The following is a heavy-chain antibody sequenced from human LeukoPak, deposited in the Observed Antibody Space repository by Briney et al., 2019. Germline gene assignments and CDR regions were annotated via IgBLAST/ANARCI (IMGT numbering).Heavy chain of an antibody. Sequence: GGSLRLSCAASGFTFDDYAMHWVRQAPGKGLEWVSGISWRSDSVDYADSVKGRFTISRDNAKSSLYQQMNSLRADDTALYYCAKDWSYGGNSWKYFGSWGQGILVTVSS. CDR3: AKDWSYGGNSWKYFGS. J-gene: IGHJ4*02. D-gene: IGHD4-23*01. CDR1: GFTFDDYA. CDR2: ISWRSDSV. V-gene: IGHV3-9*01.